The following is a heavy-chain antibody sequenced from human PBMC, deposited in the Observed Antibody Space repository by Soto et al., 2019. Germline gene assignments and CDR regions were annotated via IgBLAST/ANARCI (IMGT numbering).Heavy chain of an antibody. CDR1: GGTFSSYA. V-gene: IGHV1-69*12. CDR2: IIPIFGTA. CDR3: ARGHGDYGYYYHYGMDV. D-gene: IGHD4-17*01. Sequence: QVQLVQSGAEVKKPGSSVKVSCKASGGTFSSYAISWVRQAPGQGLEWMGGIIPIFGTANYAQKFQGRVTITADESTSTAYMELSSLRSEDMAVYYCARGHGDYGYYYHYGMDVWGQGTTVTVSS. J-gene: IGHJ6*02.